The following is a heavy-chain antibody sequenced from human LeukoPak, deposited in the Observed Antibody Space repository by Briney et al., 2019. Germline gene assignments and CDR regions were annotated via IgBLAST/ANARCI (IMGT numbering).Heavy chain of an antibody. CDR3: TRKYSSSWALDY. V-gene: IGHV3-49*04. CDR2: IRSKASGGTT. J-gene: IGHJ4*02. CDR1: GFTFGDYT. Sequence: GGSLRLSCPGSGFTFGDYTMSWVRQAPGKGLEWVGFIRSKASGGTTEYAASVKGRFTISRDDSKSIAYLQMNSLKTEDTAVYYCTRKYSSSWALDYWSQGTLVTVSS. D-gene: IGHD6-13*01.